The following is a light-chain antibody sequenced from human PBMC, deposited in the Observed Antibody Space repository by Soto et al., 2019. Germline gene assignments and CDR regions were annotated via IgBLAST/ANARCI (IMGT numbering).Light chain of an antibody. CDR2: EVS. V-gene: IGLV2-14*01. Sequence: QSALTQPASVSGSPGQSITISCTGTSSDVGAYGYVSWYQQHPGKAPKLMIYEVSYRPSGVSNRFSGSKSGNAASLTISGLQAEDEADYYCSSYTTSSTVVFGGGTK. CDR1: SSDVGAYGY. J-gene: IGLJ2*01. CDR3: SSYTTSSTVV.